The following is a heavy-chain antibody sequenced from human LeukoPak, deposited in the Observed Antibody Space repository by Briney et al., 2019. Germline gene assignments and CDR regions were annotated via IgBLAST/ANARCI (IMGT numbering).Heavy chain of an antibody. J-gene: IGHJ6*02. Sequence: PSETLSLTCTVSGGSIRSYYWSWIRQPPRKGLEWIGYIYYTGSTNYNPSLKSRVTISVDTSKNQFSLRLTSVTAADTAVYYCAKMAGYSSFYYYYGMDVWGQGTTVTVSS. CDR3: AKMAGYSSFYYYYGMDV. V-gene: IGHV4-59*01. CDR2: IYYTGST. CDR1: GGSIRSYY. D-gene: IGHD6-13*01.